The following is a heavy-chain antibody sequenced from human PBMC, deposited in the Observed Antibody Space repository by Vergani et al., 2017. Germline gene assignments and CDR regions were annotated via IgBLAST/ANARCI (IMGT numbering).Heavy chain of an antibody. CDR1: GYTFTSYY. V-gene: IGHV1-46*01. CDR3: ARDRVGSGSYYAFDI. Sequence: QVQLVQSGAEVKKPGASVKVSCKASGYTFTSYYMHWVRQAPGQGLEWMGIINPSGGSTSYSQKFQGRVTMTRDTSTSTVYMELSSLRSEDTAVYYCARDRVGSGSYYAFDIWGQGTMVTVSS. D-gene: IGHD1-26*01. CDR2: INPSGGST. J-gene: IGHJ3*02.